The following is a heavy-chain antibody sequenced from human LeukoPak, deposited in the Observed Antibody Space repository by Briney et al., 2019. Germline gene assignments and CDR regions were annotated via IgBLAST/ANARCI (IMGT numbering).Heavy chain of an antibody. V-gene: IGHV1-2*02. CDR2: INPNSGGT. J-gene: IGHJ5*02. CDR1: GYTFTGYY. D-gene: IGHD3/OR15-3a*01. Sequence: ASVKVSCKASGYTFTGYYMHWVRQAPGQGLEWMGWINPNSGGTNYAQKFQGRVTMTRDTSTSTVYMELTSLRSEDTAVFYCARGGLPARSWFDPWGQRTLVTVSS. CDR3: ARGGLPARSWFDP.